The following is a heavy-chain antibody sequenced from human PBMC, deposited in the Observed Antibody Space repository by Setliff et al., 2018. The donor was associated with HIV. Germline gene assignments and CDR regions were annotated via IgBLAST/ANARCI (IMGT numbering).Heavy chain of an antibody. CDR1: GGPFSSYS. D-gene: IGHD4-17*01. CDR3: ARVDYGGDRSAFDI. Sequence: SVKVSCKASGGPFSSYSITWVRQAPGQGLEWMGRIIPFFDTTNYARKFQGRVTITADESTSTAYMELSSLRSEDTAVYYCARVDYGGDRSAFDIWGQGTMVTVSS. V-gene: IGHV1-69*13. J-gene: IGHJ3*02. CDR2: IIPFFDTT.